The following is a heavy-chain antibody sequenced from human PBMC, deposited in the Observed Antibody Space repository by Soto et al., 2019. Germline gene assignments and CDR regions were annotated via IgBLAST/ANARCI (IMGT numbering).Heavy chain of an antibody. CDR3: ARENWNDIYYYGMDV. CDR1: GFTFSSYA. J-gene: IGHJ6*02. D-gene: IGHD1-1*01. CDR2: ISYDGSNK. V-gene: IGHV3-30-3*01. Sequence: PGGSLRLSCAASGFTFSSYAMHWVRQAPGKGLEWVAVISYDGSNKYYADPVKGRFTISRDNSKNTLYLQMNSLRAEDTAVYYCARENWNDIYYYGMDVWGQGTTVTVSS.